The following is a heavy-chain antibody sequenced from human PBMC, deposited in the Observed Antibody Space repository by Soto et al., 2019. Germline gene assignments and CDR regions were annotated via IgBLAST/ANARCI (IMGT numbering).Heavy chain of an antibody. CDR1: GGSISSYY. CDR3: ARSFEMGSGWYGSFDY. V-gene: IGHV4-59*01. D-gene: IGHD6-19*01. CDR2: IYYTGIT. Sequence: PSETLSLTCTVSGGSISSYYWSWIRQPPGKGLEWIGYIYYTGITKYNPSLKSRVTISVDTPKNHFSLKVNSVTSADTAVYYCARSFEMGSGWYGSFDYWGKGTLVTVS. J-gene: IGHJ4*02.